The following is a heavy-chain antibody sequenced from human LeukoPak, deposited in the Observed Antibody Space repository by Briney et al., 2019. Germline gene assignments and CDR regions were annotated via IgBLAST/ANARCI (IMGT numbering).Heavy chain of an antibody. CDR1: GYTLTELS. D-gene: IGHD6-19*01. CDR2: FDPEDGET. J-gene: IGHJ4*02. CDR3: ATDPPAVAGTSN. V-gene: IGHV1-24*01. Sequence: ASVKVSCKVSGYTLTELSMHWVRQAPGKGLEWMGGFDPEDGETIYAQKFQGRVTMTEDTSTDTAYMELSSLRSEDTAVYYCATDPPAVAGTSNWGQGTLVTVSS.